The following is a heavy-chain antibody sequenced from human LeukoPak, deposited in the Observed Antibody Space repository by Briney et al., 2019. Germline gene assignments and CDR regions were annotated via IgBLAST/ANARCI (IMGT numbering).Heavy chain of an antibody. Sequence: VASVKVSCKASGFTFTSSAVQWVRQARGQRLEWIGWIIVGSGNTNYAQKFQERVTITRDMSTSTAYMELSSLRSEDTAVYYCAAGTNPPLNDYWGQGTLVTVSS. CDR3: AAGTNPPLNDY. J-gene: IGHJ4*02. V-gene: IGHV1-58*01. D-gene: IGHD2-8*01. CDR1: GFTFTSSA. CDR2: IIVGSGNT.